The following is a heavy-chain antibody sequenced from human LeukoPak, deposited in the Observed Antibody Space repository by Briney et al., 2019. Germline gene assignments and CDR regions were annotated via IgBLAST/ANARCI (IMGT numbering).Heavy chain of an antibody. J-gene: IGHJ6*04. CDR1: GFTFSSYG. CDR2: ISYDGSNK. Sequence: GGSLRLSCAASGFTFSSYGMHWVRQAPGKGLEWVAVISYDGSNKYYADSVKGRFTISRDNSKNTLYPQMNSLRAEDTAVYYCANDEPYSSSWSGDYYGMDVWGKGTTVTVSS. D-gene: IGHD6-13*01. CDR3: ANDEPYSSSWSGDYYGMDV. V-gene: IGHV3-30*18.